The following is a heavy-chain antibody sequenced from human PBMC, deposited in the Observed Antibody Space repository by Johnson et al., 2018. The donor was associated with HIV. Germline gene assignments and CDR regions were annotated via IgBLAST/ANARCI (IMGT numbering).Heavy chain of an antibody. V-gene: IGHV3-20*04. D-gene: IGHD5-18*01. CDR3: ARDRVVTVDTAMGYDAFDI. CDR1: GFTFDDYG. J-gene: IGHJ3*02. CDR2: INWNGGST. Sequence: VQLVESGGGVVRPGGSLRLSCAASGFTFDDYGMSWVRQAPGKGLEWVSGINWNGGSTGYADSVKGRFTISRDNAKNSLYLQMNSLRVEDTALYYCARDRVVTVDTAMGYDAFDIWGQGTMVTVSS.